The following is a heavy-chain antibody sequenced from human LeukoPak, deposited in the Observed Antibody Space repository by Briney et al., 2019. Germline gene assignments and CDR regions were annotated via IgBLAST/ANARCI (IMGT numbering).Heavy chain of an antibody. CDR3: ARRYSYGYDY. CDR2: ISSDGSST. D-gene: IGHD5-18*01. Sequence: GGSLRLSCAASGFTFSNYWMHWARQAPGKGLVWVSRISSDGSSTSYADSVKGRFTISRDNAKNSLYLQMNSLRAEDTAVYYCARRYSYGYDYWGQGTLVTVSS. V-gene: IGHV3-74*01. J-gene: IGHJ4*02. CDR1: GFTFSNYW.